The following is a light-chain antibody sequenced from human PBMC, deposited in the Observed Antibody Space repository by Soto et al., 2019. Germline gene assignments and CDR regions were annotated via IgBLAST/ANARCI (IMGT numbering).Light chain of an antibody. CDR3: QHYDHLPPLT. CDR2: DVS. J-gene: IGKJ4*01. Sequence: DIQMIQSPSSLSASVGDRVTITGQASQDIKNYLNWYQQKPGKAPKLLIYDVSNLETGVPSRFSGSGSGTHFSLTISSLQPEDVATYYCQHYDHLPPLTFGGGTRVQIK. V-gene: IGKV1-33*01. CDR1: QDIKNY.